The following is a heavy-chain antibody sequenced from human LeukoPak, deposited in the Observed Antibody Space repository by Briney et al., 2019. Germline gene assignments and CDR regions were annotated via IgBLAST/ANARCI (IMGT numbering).Heavy chain of an antibody. Sequence: ASVKVSCKASGYTFTDYGFTWVRQAPGQGLEWMGWISAKNGNTNYAQKLQGRVTMTTDTSTSTAYMELRSLSSDDTAVYYCARANDIRSFDIWGQGTMVTVSS. V-gene: IGHV1-18*01. CDR3: ARANDIRSFDI. D-gene: IGHD2-8*01. J-gene: IGHJ3*02. CDR1: GYTFTDYG. CDR2: ISAKNGNT.